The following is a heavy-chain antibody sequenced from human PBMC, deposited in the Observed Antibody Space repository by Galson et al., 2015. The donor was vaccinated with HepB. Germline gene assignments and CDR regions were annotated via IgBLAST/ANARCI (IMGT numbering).Heavy chain of an antibody. Sequence: SLRLSCAASGFTFSSYAMSWVRQAPGKGLEWVSAISSSGSTIYYADSVKGRFTISRDNAKNSLYLQMNSLRAEDTAVYYCARVPAAISYMDVWGKGTTVTISS. J-gene: IGHJ6*03. CDR3: ARVPAAISYMDV. D-gene: IGHD2-2*02. V-gene: IGHV3-11*01. CDR2: ISSSGSTI. CDR1: GFTFSSYA.